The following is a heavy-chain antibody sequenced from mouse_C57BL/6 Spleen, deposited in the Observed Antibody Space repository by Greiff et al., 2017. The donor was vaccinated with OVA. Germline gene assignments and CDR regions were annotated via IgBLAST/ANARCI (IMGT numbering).Heavy chain of an antibody. V-gene: IGHV1-55*01. CDR1: GYTFTSYW. CDR3: ARDSADYGGYYFDY. J-gene: IGHJ2*01. Sequence: VQLHQPGAELVKPGASVKMSCKASGYTFTSYWITWVKQRPGQGLEWIGDIYPGSGSTNYNEKFKSKATLTVDTASSTAYMQLSSLTSEDAAVYYCARDSADYGGYYFDYWGQGTTLTVAS. CDR2: IYPGSGST. D-gene: IGHD3-2*02.